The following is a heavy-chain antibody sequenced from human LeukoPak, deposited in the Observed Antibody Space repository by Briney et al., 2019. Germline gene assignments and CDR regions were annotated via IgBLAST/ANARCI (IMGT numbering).Heavy chain of an antibody. CDR2: IYYSGST. Sequence: SETLSLTCTVSGGSINSYYWSWIRQPPGKGLEWIGYIYYSGSTYYNPSLKSRVTISVDTSKNQFSLKLSSVTAADTAVYYCARHGYYYDSSGYYLFDYWGQGTLVTVSS. D-gene: IGHD3-22*01. CDR1: GGSINSYY. V-gene: IGHV4-59*04. CDR3: ARHGYYYDSSGYYLFDY. J-gene: IGHJ4*02.